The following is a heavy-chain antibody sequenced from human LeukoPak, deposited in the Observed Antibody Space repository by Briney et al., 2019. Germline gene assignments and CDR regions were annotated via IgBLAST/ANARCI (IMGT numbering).Heavy chain of an antibody. CDR3: ARGRRRGDIVQAIDY. V-gene: IGHV4-34*01. CDR2: INHSGST. D-gene: IGHD2-8*01. Sequence: PSETLSLTCAVYGGSFSGYYWSWIRQPPGKGLEWIGEINHSGSTNYNPSLKSRVTISVDTSKNQFSLKLSSVTTADTAVYYCARGRRRGDIVQAIDYWGQGTLVTVSS. J-gene: IGHJ4*02. CDR1: GGSFSGYY.